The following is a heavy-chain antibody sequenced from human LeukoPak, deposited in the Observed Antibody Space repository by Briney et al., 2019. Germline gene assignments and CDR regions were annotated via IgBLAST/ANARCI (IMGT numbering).Heavy chain of an antibody. V-gene: IGHV4-34*01. J-gene: IGHJ4*02. CDR1: GGSFSGYY. CDR3: ARLYRNSAGDY. D-gene: IGHD2/OR15-2a*01. Sequence: TSETLSLTCAVYGGSFSGYYWTWIRQTPEKGLEWIGEMNPSGSTSYNPSLKSRVTISVDTSKNQFSLKLSSVTAADTAMYYCARLYRNSAGDYWGQGTLVTVSS. CDR2: MNPSGST.